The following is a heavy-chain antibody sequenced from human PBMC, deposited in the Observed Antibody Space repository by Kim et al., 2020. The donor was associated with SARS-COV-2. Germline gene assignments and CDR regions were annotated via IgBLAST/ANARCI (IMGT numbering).Heavy chain of an antibody. V-gene: IGHV4-34*01. CDR3: ARGGGDGDYVGTLYYFDY. CDR2: INHSGST. D-gene: IGHD4-17*01. J-gene: IGHJ4*01. CDR1: GGSFSGYY. Sequence: SETLSLTCAVYGGSFSGYYWSWIRQPPGKGLEWIGEINHSGSTNYNPSLKSRVTISVDTSKNQFSLKLSSVTAADTAVYYCARGGGDGDYVGTLYYFDY.